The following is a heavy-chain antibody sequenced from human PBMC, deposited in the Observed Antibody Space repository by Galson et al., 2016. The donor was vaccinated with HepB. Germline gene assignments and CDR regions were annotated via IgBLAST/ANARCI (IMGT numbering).Heavy chain of an antibody. J-gene: IGHJ4*02. V-gene: IGHV3-74*01. Sequence: SLRLSCAASGFTFTSFWMHWVRQASGKGLVWVSRINEDGRITNYADSVKGRFTISRDNAKNTLYLQMNSLRVEDTAVYYCARDLSGYSDYWGQGTLVAASS. CDR2: INEDGRIT. D-gene: IGHD3-3*01. CDR3: ARDLSGYSDY. CDR1: GFTFTSFW.